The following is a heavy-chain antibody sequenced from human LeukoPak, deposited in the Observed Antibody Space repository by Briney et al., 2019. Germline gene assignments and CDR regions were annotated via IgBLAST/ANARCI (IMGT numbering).Heavy chain of an antibody. CDR3: ARESSTSRYLDY. D-gene: IGHD2-2*01. CDR1: GGSISSYH. Sequence: PSETLSLTCTVSGGSISSYHWSWIRQPAGKGLEWIGRIYTSGTTNYNPSLRSRVTMSVDSSKNHFSLKLTSVTAADTAVYYCARESSTSRYLDYWGQGTLVTVSS. CDR2: IYTSGTT. V-gene: IGHV4-4*07. J-gene: IGHJ4*02.